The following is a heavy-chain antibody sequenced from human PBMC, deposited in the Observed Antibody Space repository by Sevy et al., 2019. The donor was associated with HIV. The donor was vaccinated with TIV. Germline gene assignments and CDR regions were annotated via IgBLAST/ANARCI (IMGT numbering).Heavy chain of an antibody. CDR2: MNPDSGNT. CDR3: ARCPYDSSPEYYYYYGMDV. Sequence: ASVKVSCKASGYIFTNYEINWVRQATGQGLEWLGRMNPDSGNTDYAQKFQGRVTMTRNTSISTAYMELSSLRSEDTAVYFCARCPYDSSPEYYYYYGMDVWGQGTPVTVSS. J-gene: IGHJ6*02. V-gene: IGHV1-8*01. CDR1: GYIFTNYE. D-gene: IGHD3-3*01.